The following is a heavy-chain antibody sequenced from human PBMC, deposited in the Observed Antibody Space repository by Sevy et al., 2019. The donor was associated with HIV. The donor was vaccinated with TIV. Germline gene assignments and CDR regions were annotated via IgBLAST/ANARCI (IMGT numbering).Heavy chain of an antibody. CDR2: ISSSGSTI. CDR1: GFTFSDYY. D-gene: IGHD3-3*01. CDR3: ARDPTYYDFWSGYYTGWFDP. Sequence: GGSLRLSCAASGFTFSDYYMSWVRQAPGKGLEWVSYISSSGSTIYYADSVKGRFTISRDNAKNSLYLQMTSLRAEDTAVYYCARDPTYYDFWSGYYTGWFDPWGQGTLVTVS. V-gene: IGHV3-11*01. J-gene: IGHJ5*02.